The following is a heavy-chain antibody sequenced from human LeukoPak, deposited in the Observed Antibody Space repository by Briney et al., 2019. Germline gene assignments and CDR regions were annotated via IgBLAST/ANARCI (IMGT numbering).Heavy chain of an antibody. J-gene: IGHJ6*02. CDR3: SRDIPNWATDV. D-gene: IGHD1-1*01. CDR1: GYTFTRYA. Sequence: GASVKVSCKASGYTFTRYALHWVRQAPGQGLEWMGWINTNAGNPTYAQGFTGRFVFSVDTSVSTAYLQISSLKAEDTGVYYCSRDIPNWATDVWGQGTTDTVPS. V-gene: IGHV7-4-1*02. CDR2: INTNAGNP.